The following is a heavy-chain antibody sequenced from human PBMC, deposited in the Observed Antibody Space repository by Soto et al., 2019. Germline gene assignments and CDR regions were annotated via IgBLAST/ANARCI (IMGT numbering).Heavy chain of an antibody. V-gene: IGHV4-59*01. CDR2: IYYSVST. D-gene: IGHD6-13*01. CDR1: GGSISSYY. Sequence: PSETLSLTCTVSGGSISSYYWSWIRQPPGKGLEWIGYIYYSVSTNYNPSLKSRFTISVDTSKNQFSLNLSSVTAADSAVYYCARSSGSSSWYWFDPWGQGTLVTVSS. CDR3: ARSSGSSSWYWFDP. J-gene: IGHJ5*02.